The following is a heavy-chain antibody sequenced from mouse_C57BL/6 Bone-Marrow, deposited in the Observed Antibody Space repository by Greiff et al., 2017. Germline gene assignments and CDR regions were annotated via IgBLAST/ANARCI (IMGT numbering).Heavy chain of an antibody. CDR1: GYTFTSYW. CDR3: ARDDGYYSFDY. Sequence: QFQLQQPGAELVKPGASVKLSCKASGYTFTSYWMQWVKQRPGQGLEGIGEIDPSDSYTNYNQKFKGKATLTVDTSSSTAYMQLSSLTSEDSAVYYWARDDGYYSFDYWGQGTTLTVSS. D-gene: IGHD2-3*01. CDR2: IDPSDSYT. V-gene: IGHV1-50*01. J-gene: IGHJ2*01.